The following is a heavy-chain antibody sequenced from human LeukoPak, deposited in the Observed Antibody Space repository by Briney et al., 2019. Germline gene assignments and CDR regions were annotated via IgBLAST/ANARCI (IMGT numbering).Heavy chain of an antibody. J-gene: IGHJ3*02. V-gene: IGHV1-18*01. CDR3: ARRKPYGSGSFDTFDI. CDR1: GYTFSSNG. Sequence: ASVKVSCKASGYTFSSNGISWVRQAPGQGLEWMGWISAYNGNTNYAQKFQGRVTMTTDTSTSTAYMELRSLRSDDTAVYYCARRKPYGSGSFDTFDIWGQGTMVTVSS. CDR2: ISAYNGNT. D-gene: IGHD3-10*01.